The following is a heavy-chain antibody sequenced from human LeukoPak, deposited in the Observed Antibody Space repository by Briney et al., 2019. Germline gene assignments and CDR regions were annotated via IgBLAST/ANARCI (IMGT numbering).Heavy chain of an antibody. CDR3: ARKYLSGSGKPYFDY. D-gene: IGHD3-10*01. CDR1: GYTSTSYD. Sequence: GASVKVSCRASGYTSTSYDINWVRQATGQGLEWMGWMNPNSGNTGYAQKFQGRVTMTRNTSISTAYMEVSSLRSEDTAVYYCARKYLSGSGKPYFDYWGQGTLVTVSS. V-gene: IGHV1-8*01. CDR2: MNPNSGNT. J-gene: IGHJ4*02.